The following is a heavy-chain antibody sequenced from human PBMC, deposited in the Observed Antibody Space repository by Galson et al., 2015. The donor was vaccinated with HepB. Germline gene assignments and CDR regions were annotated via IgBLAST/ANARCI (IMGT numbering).Heavy chain of an antibody. CDR3: AKDPYLYSALAGTMAGFDY. J-gene: IGHJ4*02. V-gene: IGHV3-30*18. D-gene: IGHD6-19*01. CDR2: ISYYGSNK. Sequence: LRLSCAASGFTFSNYGMHWVRQAPGKGLEWVAVISYYGSNKYYADSVKGQFTISRDNSKNTLYLHMNSLRAEDTALYYCAKDPYLYSALAGTMAGFDYWGRGTLVTVSS. CDR1: GFTFSNYG.